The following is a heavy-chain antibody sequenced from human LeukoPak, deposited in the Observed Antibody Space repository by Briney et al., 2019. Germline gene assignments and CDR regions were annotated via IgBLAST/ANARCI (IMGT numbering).Heavy chain of an antibody. CDR2: MNPNSGNT. V-gene: IGHV1-8*03. J-gene: IGHJ4*02. D-gene: IGHD5-18*01. CDR1: GYTFTSYD. CDR3: AREGRGYSYGVIDY. Sequence: ASVKVSCKASGYTFTSYDINWVRQATGQGLGWMGWMNPNSGNTGYARKFQGRVTITRNTSISTAYMELSSLRSEDTAVYYCAREGRGYSYGVIDYWGQGTLVTVSS.